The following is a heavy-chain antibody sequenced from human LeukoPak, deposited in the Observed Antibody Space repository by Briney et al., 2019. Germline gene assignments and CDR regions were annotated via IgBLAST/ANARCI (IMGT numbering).Heavy chain of an antibody. Sequence: GGSLRLSCAASGFTFSSYSMNWVRQAPGKGLEWVSSISSSSSYIYYADSVKGRFTISRDNGKNSLYLQMNSLRAEDTAVYYCARDDPIVVVPAALWGQGTLVTVSS. CDR3: ARDDPIVVVPAAL. CDR2: ISSSSSYI. V-gene: IGHV3-21*01. J-gene: IGHJ4*02. D-gene: IGHD2-2*01. CDR1: GFTFSSYS.